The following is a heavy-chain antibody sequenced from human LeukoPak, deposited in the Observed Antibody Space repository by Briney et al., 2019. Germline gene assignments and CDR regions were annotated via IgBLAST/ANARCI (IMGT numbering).Heavy chain of an antibody. CDR3: ARGTRRRSCYFVDY. J-gene: IGHJ4*02. CDR1: GGSISSYY. Sequence: PSETPSLTCTVSGGSISSYYWSWIRQPAGKGLEWIGRIYTSGSTNYNPSLKSRVTMSVDTSKNQFSLKLSSVTAADTAVYYCARGTRRRSCYFVDYWGQGTLVTVSS. CDR2: IYTSGST. D-gene: IGHD2-2*01. V-gene: IGHV4-4*07.